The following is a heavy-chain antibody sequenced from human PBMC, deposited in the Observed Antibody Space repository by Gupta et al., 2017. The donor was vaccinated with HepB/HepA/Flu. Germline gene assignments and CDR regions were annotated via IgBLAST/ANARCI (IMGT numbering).Heavy chain of an antibody. Sequence: QVQLVQSGAEVKKPGASMKVSCKASGYTFTNYGISWVRQAPAQGLEWMGWISAYNGQTKYAQKFQGRVTVTTDTSTSTGYMELRSLRSDDTAVYYCARDREIEWEPLSRRAFDIWGQGTMVTVSS. CDR3: ARDREIEWEPLSRRAFDI. CDR1: GYTFTNYG. CDR2: ISAYNGQT. D-gene: IGHD1-26*01. J-gene: IGHJ3*02. V-gene: IGHV1-18*01.